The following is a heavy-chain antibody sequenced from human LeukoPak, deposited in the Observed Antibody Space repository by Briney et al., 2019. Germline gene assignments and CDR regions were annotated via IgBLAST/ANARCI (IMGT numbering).Heavy chain of an antibody. D-gene: IGHD1-26*01. J-gene: IGHJ3*02. CDR3: ARGLGKGAFDI. Sequence: GGSLRLSCAASGFTFSSYSMNWARQAPGKGLEWISLISSSGSILYYADSVKGRFTISRDNAKISLYLQMNSLRAEDTAVYYCARGLGKGAFDIWGQGTMVTVSS. CDR1: GFTFSSYS. CDR2: ISSSGSIL. V-gene: IGHV3-48*01.